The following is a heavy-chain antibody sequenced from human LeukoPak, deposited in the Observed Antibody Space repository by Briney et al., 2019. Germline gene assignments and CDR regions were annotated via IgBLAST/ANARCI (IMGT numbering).Heavy chain of an antibody. V-gene: IGHV3-21*01. D-gene: IGHD6-13*01. Sequence: GGSLRLSCAASGFTFSSYSMSWVRQAPGKGLEWVSSISSSSSYIYYADSVKGRFTISRDNAKNSLYLQMNSLRAEDTAVYYCARAIAAAGTSSWFDPWGQGTLVTVSS. CDR1: GFTFSSYS. CDR2: ISSSSSYI. J-gene: IGHJ5*02. CDR3: ARAIAAAGTSSWFDP.